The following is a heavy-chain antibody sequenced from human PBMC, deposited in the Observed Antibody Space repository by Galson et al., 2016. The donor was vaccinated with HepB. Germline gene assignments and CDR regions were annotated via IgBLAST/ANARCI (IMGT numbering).Heavy chain of an antibody. CDR3: ARLPWDSYQWYFDL. D-gene: IGHD1-26*01. J-gene: IGHJ2*01. Sequence: SLRLSCAASGFTIRDNYINWVRQAPGKGLEWVSIIYTSGATYYADSVAGRVTVARHDSENTVYLQMNSLRVDDTAVYYCARLPWDSYQWYFDLWGRGTPVTVSS. V-gene: IGHV3-53*04. CDR1: GFTIRDNY. CDR2: IYTSGAT.